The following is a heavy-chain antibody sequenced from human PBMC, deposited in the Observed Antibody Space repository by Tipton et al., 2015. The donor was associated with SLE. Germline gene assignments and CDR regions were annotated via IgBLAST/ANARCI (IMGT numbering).Heavy chain of an antibody. Sequence: TLSLTCTVSGGSIRSYYWTWIRQPPGKRLEWIAYIYHSGITNYNPSLQSRVTISVDTSKNQFFLRVSSVTAADTAVYYCARHSADSWEPALYFDYWGQGALVTVSS. CDR1: GGSIRSYY. V-gene: IGHV4-59*08. J-gene: IGHJ4*02. D-gene: IGHD1-26*01. CDR2: IYHSGIT. CDR3: ARHSADSWEPALYFDY.